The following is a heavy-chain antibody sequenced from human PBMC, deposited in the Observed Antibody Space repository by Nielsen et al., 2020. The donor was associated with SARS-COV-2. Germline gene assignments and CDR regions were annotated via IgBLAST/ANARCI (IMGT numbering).Heavy chain of an antibody. Sequence: GESLKISCAASGFTFSSYSMNWVRQAPGKGLEWVSSISSSSSYIYYADSVKGRFTISRDNAKNSLYLQMNSLRAEDTAVYYCAREDYYYYYMDVWGKGTTVTVSS. V-gene: IGHV3-21*04. J-gene: IGHJ6*03. CDR1: GFTFSSYS. CDR2: ISSSSSYI. CDR3: AREDYYYYYMDV.